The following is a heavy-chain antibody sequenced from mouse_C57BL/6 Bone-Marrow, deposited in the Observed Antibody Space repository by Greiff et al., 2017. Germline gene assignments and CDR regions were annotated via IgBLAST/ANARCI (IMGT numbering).Heavy chain of an antibody. CDR2: INPYNGGT. J-gene: IGHJ4*01. CDR3: ARRNWDDYYAMDY. CDR1: GYTFTDYY. Sequence: EVQLQQSGPVLVKPGASVKMSCKASGYTFTDYYMNWVKQSHGKSLEWIGVINPYNGGTSYNQKFKGKATLTVDKSSSTAYMELNSLTSEDSAVYYCARRNWDDYYAMDYWGQGTSVTVSS. V-gene: IGHV1-19*01. D-gene: IGHD4-1*01.